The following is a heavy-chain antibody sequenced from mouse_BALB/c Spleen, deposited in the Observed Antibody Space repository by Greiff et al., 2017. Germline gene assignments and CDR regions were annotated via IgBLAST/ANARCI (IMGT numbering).Heavy chain of an antibody. CDR2: ISSGGSYT. D-gene: IGHD4-1*01. CDR1: GFTFSSYA. CDR3: ARDLGRGRFAY. Sequence: DVKLVESGGGLVKPGGSLKLSCAASGFTFSSYAMSWVRQSPEKRLEWVAEISSGGSYTYYPDTVTGRFTISRDNAKNTLYLEMSSLRSEDTAMYYCARDLGRGRFAYWGQGTLVTVSA. J-gene: IGHJ3*01. V-gene: IGHV5-9-4*01.